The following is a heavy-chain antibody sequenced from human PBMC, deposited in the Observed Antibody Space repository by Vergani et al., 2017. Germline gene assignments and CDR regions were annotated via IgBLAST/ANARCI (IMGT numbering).Heavy chain of an antibody. CDR1: GYSFTSYW. Sequence: EVQLVQSGAEVKKPGESLKISCKGSGYSFTSYWIGWVRQMPGKGLEWRGIIYPGDSDTRYSPSFQGQVTISAEQSISTAYLQWSSLKASDTAMYYCARAGGSSVYYYYYMDVWGKGTTVTVSS. D-gene: IGHD6-6*01. J-gene: IGHJ6*03. V-gene: IGHV5-51*03. CDR2: IYPGDSDT. CDR3: ARAGGSSVYYYYYMDV.